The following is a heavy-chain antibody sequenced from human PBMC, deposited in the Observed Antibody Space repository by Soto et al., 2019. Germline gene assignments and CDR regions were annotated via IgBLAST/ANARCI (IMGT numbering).Heavy chain of an antibody. CDR1: GFSLSTSGVG. CDR2: IYWDDDK. D-gene: IGHD6-6*01. J-gene: IGHJ4*02. Sequence: QITLKESGPTLVKPTQTLTLTCTFSGFSLSTSGVGVGWIRQPPGKALEWLALIYWDDDKRYRPSLKSRHTLTIDISKNQVVLTMTNMDPVDTAPYDCAHRQIAARAGSSCGRWGQGTLVTVSS. CDR3: AHRQIAARAGSSCGR. V-gene: IGHV2-5*02.